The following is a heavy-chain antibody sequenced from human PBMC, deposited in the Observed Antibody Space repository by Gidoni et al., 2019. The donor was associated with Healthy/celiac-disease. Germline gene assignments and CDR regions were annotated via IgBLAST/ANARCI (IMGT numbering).Heavy chain of an antibody. V-gene: IGHV3-23*01. D-gene: IGHD3-10*01. CDR3: AKDGVWFGELPEY. Sequence: RLSCAASGFTFSSYAMSWVRRAPGKGLEWVSAISGSGGSTYYADSVKGRFTISRDNSKNTLYLQMNSLRAEDTAVYYCAKDGVWFGELPEYWGQGTLVTVSS. CDR1: GFTFSSYA. CDR2: ISGSGGST. J-gene: IGHJ4*02.